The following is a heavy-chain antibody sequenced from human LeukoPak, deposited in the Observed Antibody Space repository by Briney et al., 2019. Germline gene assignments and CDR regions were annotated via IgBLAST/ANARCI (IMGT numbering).Heavy chain of an antibody. D-gene: IGHD4-17*01. V-gene: IGHV3-23*01. CDR3: AKENFGANYFDY. CDR1: GFTFNSHA. Sequence: GGSLGLSCEASGFTFNSHAMSWVRQSPGKGLEWVSAISDSGARTYYADSVRGRFTISRDNFKNILYLHLNSPRAEDTAVYYCAKENFGANYFDYWGQGSLVTVSA. CDR2: ISDSGART. J-gene: IGHJ4*02.